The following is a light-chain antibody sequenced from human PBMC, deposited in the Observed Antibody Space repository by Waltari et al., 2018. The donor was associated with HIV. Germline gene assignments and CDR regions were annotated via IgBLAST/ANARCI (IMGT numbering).Light chain of an antibody. V-gene: IGKV1-39*01. CDR1: QSIVSY. J-gene: IGKJ4*01. Sequence: DIQMTQSPSSLSASVGDRVTITCRASQSIVSYLNWYQQKPGKAPKLLIYAASTLQTGVTSRFSGSGSGTDFTLSISSLQPEDFATYYCQQSYSVLTFGGGTKVEIK. CDR2: AAS. CDR3: QQSYSVLT.